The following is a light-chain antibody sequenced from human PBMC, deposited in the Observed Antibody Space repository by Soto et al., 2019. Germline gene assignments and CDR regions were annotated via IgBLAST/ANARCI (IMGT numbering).Light chain of an antibody. J-gene: IGLJ1*01. CDR2: EVN. V-gene: IGLV2-14*01. CDR3: SSYTGAYPLL. Sequence: QSALAQPASVSGSPGQSIAISCTGTSGDIGAYDYVSWYQQHPGKAPKLMIYEVNDRPSGVSNRFSGSKSGNTASLTISGIQAEDEADYYCSSYTGAYPLLFGTGTKLTVL. CDR1: SGDIGAYDY.